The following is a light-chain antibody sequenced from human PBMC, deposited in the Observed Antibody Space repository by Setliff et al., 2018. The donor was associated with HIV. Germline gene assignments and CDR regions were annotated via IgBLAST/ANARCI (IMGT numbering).Light chain of an antibody. Sequence: QSVLTQPRSVSGSPGQSVTISCTGTSSDAGDYNYVSWYQHHPGKAPKVMIYDVTKRPSGVPDRFSGSKSGNTASLTISGLQAEDEADYYCCSYGGTYTWVFGGGTKVTVL. CDR2: DVT. V-gene: IGLV2-11*01. CDR3: CSYGGTYTWV. J-gene: IGLJ3*02. CDR1: SSDAGDYNY.